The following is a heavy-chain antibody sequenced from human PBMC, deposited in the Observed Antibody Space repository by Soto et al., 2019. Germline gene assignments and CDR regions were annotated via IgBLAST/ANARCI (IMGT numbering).Heavy chain of an antibody. V-gene: IGHV3-21*01. CDR2: ISSSSSYI. Sequence: EVQLVESGGGLVKPGGSLSLSCAASGFTFSSYSMTWVRQAPGKGLEWVSSISSSSSYIYYADSVKGRFTISRDNAKNSLYLQINSLRAEDTAVYYCARDPPPALWYFDLWGRGTLVTVSS. J-gene: IGHJ2*01. CDR3: ARDPPPALWYFDL. CDR1: GFTFSSYS.